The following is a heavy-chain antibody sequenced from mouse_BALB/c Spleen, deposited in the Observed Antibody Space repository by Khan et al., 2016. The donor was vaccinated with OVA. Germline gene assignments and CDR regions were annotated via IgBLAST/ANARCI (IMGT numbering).Heavy chain of an antibody. J-gene: IGHJ2*01. Sequence: QVQLKESGPGLVAPSQTLSITCTVSGFSLTSYGVHWVRQPPGKGLEWLGVIWAGGSTNYNSALMYRLSISTDNYKSQVFYKMNRLQSDDTAMYYCARLEDFWGQGTTLTVSS. CDR2: IWAGGST. CDR3: ARLEDF. V-gene: IGHV2-9*02. CDR1: GFSLTSYG.